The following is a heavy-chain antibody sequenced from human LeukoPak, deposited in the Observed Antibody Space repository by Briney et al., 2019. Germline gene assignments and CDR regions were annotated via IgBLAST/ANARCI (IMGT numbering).Heavy chain of an antibody. CDR2: ISYDGSNK. Sequence: GGSLRLSCAASGFTFSSYGMHWVRQAPGKGVEWVAVISYDGSNKYYADSVKGRFTISRDNSKNTLYLQMNSLRAEDTAVYYCAKDLGYDSSGYIEAFDYWGQGTLVTVSS. CDR1: GFTFSSYG. V-gene: IGHV3-30*18. J-gene: IGHJ4*02. D-gene: IGHD3-22*01. CDR3: AKDLGYDSSGYIEAFDY.